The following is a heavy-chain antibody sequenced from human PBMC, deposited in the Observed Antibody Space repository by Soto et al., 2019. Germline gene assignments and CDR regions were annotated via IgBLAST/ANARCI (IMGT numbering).Heavy chain of an antibody. CDR2: ISSSSSYI. V-gene: IGHV3-21*01. Sequence: GSLRLSCAASGFTFSSYSMNWVRQAPGKGLEWVSSISSSSSYIYYADSVKGRFTISRDNAKNSLYLQMNSLRAEDTAVYYCARDRLAAAGTFGWFDPWGQGTLVTVSS. D-gene: IGHD6-13*01. J-gene: IGHJ5*02. CDR1: GFTFSSYS. CDR3: ARDRLAAAGTFGWFDP.